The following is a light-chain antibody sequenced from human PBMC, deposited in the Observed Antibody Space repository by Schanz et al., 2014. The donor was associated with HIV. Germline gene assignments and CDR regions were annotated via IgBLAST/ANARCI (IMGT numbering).Light chain of an antibody. CDR1: SNDVGTYDF. Sequence: QSALTQPASVSGSPGQSVTISCSGSSNDVGTYDFVSWYQQHPGKAPILIIYDVTNRPSGISDRFSGSKSGNTASLTVSGLQAEDEADYYCISYTRDTVLFGGGTKLTVL. J-gene: IGLJ2*01. V-gene: IGLV2-14*03. CDR3: ISYTRDTVL. CDR2: DVT.